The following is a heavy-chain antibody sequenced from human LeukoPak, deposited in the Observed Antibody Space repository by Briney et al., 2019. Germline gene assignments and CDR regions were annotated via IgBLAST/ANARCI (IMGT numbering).Heavy chain of an antibody. CDR3: AKDPMGVPAAIYWY. CDR2: ISYDGSNK. V-gene: IGHV3-30*18. CDR1: GFTFSSYG. D-gene: IGHD2-2*02. J-gene: IGHJ4*02. Sequence: GGSLRLSCAASGFTFSSYGMHWVRQAPGKGLEWVAVISYDGSNKYYADSVKGRFTISRDNSKNTLYLQMNSLRAEDTAVYYCAKDPMGVPAAIYWYWGQGTLVTVSS.